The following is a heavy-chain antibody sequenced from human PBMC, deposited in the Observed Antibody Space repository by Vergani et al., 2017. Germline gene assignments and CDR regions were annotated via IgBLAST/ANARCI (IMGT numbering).Heavy chain of an antibody. CDR2: ISYDGSNK. CDR3: AKRYQLLHFDY. J-gene: IGHJ4*02. Sequence: QVQLVESGGGVVQPGRSLRLSCAASGFTFSSYGMHWVRQAPGKGLEWVAVISYDGSNKYYADSVKGRFTISRDNSKNTLYLQMNSLRAEDTAVYYCAKRYQLLHFDYWGQGTLVTVSS. CDR1: GFTFSSYG. D-gene: IGHD2-2*01. V-gene: IGHV3-30*18.